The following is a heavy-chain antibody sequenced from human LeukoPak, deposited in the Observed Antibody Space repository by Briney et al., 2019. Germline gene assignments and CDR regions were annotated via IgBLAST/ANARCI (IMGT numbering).Heavy chain of an antibody. V-gene: IGHV1-46*01. CDR3: ARDAVRFGELVLWYFDY. J-gene: IGHJ4*02. CDR2: INPSGGST. CDR1: GYTFTSYG. Sequence: ASVKVSCKASGYTFTSYGISWVRQAPGQGLEWMGIINPSGGSTSYAQKFQGRVTMTRDMSTSTVYMELSSLRSEDTAVYYCARDAVRFGELVLWYFDYWGQGTLVTVSS. D-gene: IGHD3-10*01.